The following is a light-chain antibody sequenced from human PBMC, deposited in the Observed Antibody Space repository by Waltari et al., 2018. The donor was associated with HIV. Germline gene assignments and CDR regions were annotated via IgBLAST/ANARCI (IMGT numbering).Light chain of an antibody. CDR1: SGHTSRA. CDR2: LNSAGSH. CDR3: QTWGTGIQV. J-gene: IGLJ3*02. Sequence: QLVLPQSPSASASLLASVKPTCTLRSGHTSRAIAWHHQQPEKGPRYLMKLNSAGSHRKGDGIPDRFSGSSSGAERYLTISSLQSEDEADYYCQTWGTGIQVFGGGTKLTVL. V-gene: IGLV4-69*01.